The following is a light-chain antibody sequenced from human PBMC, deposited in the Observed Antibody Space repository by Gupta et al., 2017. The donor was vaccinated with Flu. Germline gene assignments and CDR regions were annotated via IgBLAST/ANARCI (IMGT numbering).Light chain of an antibody. Sequence: SSVLTQPPSASVAPGQTATITCGGTNIGGTSGHCYRQKQGQAPVLVVLGIHDVPSGTPARICASTSGNTATLSLTRVEAGDEADYYCQVRYYSDDHQVFGPGTSLAVL. CDR1: NIGGTS. J-gene: IGLJ1*01. CDR3: QVRYYSDDHQV. V-gene: IGLV3-21*02. CDR2: GIH.